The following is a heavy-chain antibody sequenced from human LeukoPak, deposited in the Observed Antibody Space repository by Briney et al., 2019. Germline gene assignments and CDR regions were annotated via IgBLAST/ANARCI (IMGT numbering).Heavy chain of an antibody. CDR1: GFTFSTYT. CDR3: AKELAGEYSSDAFDI. J-gene: IGHJ3*02. Sequence: PGGSLRLSCAASGFTFSTYTMNWVRQAPGKGLEWVSSISSSSSYIYYADSVKGRFTISRDNSKNTLYLQMNSLRAEDTAVYYCAKELAGEYSSDAFDIWGQGTMVTVSS. D-gene: IGHD2/OR15-2a*01. V-gene: IGHV3-21*01. CDR2: ISSSSSYI.